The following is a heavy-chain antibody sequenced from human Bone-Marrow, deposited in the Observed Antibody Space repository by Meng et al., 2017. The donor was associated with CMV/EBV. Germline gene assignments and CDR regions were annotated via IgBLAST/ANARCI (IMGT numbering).Heavy chain of an antibody. CDR2: ISSSSSYI. CDR1: RFTFSSYS. J-gene: IGHJ3*02. V-gene: IGHV3-21*01. D-gene: IGHD6-19*01. CDR3: ARPSSGWMYDAFDI. Sequence: GESLKISCAASRFTFSSYSMNWVRQAPGKGLEWVSSISSSSSYIYYADSVKGRFTISRDNAKSSLYLQMNSLRAEDTAVYYCARPSSGWMYDAFDIWGQGTMVTVSS.